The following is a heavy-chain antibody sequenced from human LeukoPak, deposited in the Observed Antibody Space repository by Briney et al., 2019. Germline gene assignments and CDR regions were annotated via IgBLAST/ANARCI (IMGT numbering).Heavy chain of an antibody. CDR3: VRDVGGIYYVFGY. CDR2: ISGGSIK. J-gene: IGHJ4*02. D-gene: IGHD1-26*01. CDR1: GFTFANYV. Sequence: GGSLRLSCAASGFTFANYVMSWVRQTPWKGLEWVSSISGGSIKYCAESVKGRFTISRDNSKNMMYLQMNSLRAEDTAVYYCVRDVGGIYYVFGYWGQGTLVTVSS. V-gene: IGHV3-23*01.